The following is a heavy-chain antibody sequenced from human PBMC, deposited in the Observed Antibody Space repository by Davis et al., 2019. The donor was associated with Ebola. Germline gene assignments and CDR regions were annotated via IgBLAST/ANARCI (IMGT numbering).Heavy chain of an antibody. CDR2: ISAYSGDS. Sequence: AASVQVSCKTSGFPLISYGISWVRQAPGQGLEWMAWISAYSGDSNHAQRLQGRVTLTTDTSTNTAYMELRSLRSDDTAVYYCARDLTHIVVVTAIQGEDAFDIWGQGTMVTVSS. V-gene: IGHV1-18*01. CDR1: GFPLISYG. J-gene: IGHJ3*02. D-gene: IGHD2-21*02. CDR3: ARDLTHIVVVTAIQGEDAFDI.